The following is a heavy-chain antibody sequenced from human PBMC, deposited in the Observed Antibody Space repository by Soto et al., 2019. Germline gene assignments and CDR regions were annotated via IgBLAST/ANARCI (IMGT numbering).Heavy chain of an antibody. CDR2: IKSKTDGGTT. V-gene: IGHV3-15*07. Sequence: GGSLRLSCAASGFTFSNAWMNWVRQAPGKGLEWVGRIKSKTDGGTTDYAAPVKGRFTVSRDDSKNTVFLQMNSLKTEDTAMYYCTTTFVFLPYNWFDPWGQGTLVTVSS. CDR1: GFTFSNAW. J-gene: IGHJ5*02. CDR3: TTTFVFLPYNWFDP.